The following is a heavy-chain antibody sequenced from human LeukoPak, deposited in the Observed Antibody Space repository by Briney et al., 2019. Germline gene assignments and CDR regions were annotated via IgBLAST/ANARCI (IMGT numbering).Heavy chain of an antibody. V-gene: IGHV1-69*04. D-gene: IGHD3-16*01. CDR2: IIPILGIA. J-gene: IGHJ4*02. CDR3: ARESLVGLFSEKLGY. Sequence: SVKVPCKASGGTFSSYAISWVRQAPGQGLEWMGRIIPILGIANYAQKFQGRVTITADKSTSTAYMELSSLRSEDTAVYYCARESLVGLFSEKLGYWGQGTLVTVSS. CDR1: GGTFSSYA.